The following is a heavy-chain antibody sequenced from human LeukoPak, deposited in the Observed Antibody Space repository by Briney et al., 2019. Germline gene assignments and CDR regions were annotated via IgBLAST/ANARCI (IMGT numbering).Heavy chain of an antibody. Sequence: ASVKVSCKASGYTFTGYFMHWVRQAPGQGLERMGWINPNSGGTSYLQNFQGRVTMTRDTSISTAYMDLSRLRSDDTAVYYCARGRPGDYFDYWGQGTLVTVSS. D-gene: IGHD6-25*01. J-gene: IGHJ4*02. CDR3: ARGRPGDYFDY. V-gene: IGHV1-2*02. CDR1: GYTFTGYF. CDR2: INPNSGGT.